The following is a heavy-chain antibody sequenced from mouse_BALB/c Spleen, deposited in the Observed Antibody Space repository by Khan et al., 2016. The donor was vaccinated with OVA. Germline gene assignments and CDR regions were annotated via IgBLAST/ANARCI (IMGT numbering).Heavy chain of an antibody. CDR1: GYTFTNYG. CDR3: ARSNGNYWFAY. CDR2: INTYIGEP. Sequence: QIQLVQSGPELKKPGETVKISCKATGYTFTNYGMNWVKQAPGQGLKWMGWINTYIGEPTYADDFKGRFAFSLETSASTAYLQINNLKNEDMATXFCARSNGNYWFAYWGQGTLVTVSA. V-gene: IGHV9-1*02. D-gene: IGHD2-1*01. J-gene: IGHJ3*01.